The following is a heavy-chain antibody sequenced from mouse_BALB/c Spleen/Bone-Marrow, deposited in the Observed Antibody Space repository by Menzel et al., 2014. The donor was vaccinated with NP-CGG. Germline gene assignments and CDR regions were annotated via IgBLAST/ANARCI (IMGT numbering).Heavy chain of an antibody. J-gene: IGHJ2*01. CDR2: ISSGGSA. Sequence: EVMLVESGGGLVKPGGSLKLSCAASGFTFSNFAMSWVRQTPDKRLEWVASISSGGSAYYPDSVKGRLSISRDNARDILFLQMSGLRSEDTAMYYCARGYDYDFDYWGQGTTLTVSS. D-gene: IGHD2-4*01. CDR3: ARGYDYDFDY. V-gene: IGHV5-6-5*01. CDR1: GFTFSNFA.